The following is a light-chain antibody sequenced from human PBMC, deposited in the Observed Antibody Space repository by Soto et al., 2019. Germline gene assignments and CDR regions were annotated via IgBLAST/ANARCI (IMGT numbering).Light chain of an antibody. CDR2: EGS. J-gene: IGLJ2*01. Sequence: QSVLTQPASVSGSPGQSITISCTGTSSDVGSYNLVSWYQQYPGRAPKLMIYEGSKRPSGVSNRFSGSKSGNTASLTISGLQAEDEADYYCCSYAGNSNVLFGGGTKLTVL. V-gene: IGLV2-23*01. CDR3: CSYAGNSNVL. CDR1: SSDVGSYNL.